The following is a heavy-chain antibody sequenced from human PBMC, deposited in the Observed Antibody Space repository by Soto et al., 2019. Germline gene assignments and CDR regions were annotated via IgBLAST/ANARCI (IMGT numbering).Heavy chain of an antibody. Sequence: GASVKVSCKASGYTFTSYAMHWVRQAPGQRLELMGWINAGNGNTKYSQKFQGRVTITRDTSASTAYMELSSLRSEDTAVYYCARGAPTMYSSGRGYFDYWGQGTLVTVSS. CDR2: INAGNGNT. J-gene: IGHJ4*02. V-gene: IGHV1-3*01. D-gene: IGHD6-19*01. CDR3: ARGAPTMYSSGRGYFDY. CDR1: GYTFTSYA.